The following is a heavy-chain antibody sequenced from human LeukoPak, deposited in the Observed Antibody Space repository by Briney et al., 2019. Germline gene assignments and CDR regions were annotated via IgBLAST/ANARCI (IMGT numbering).Heavy chain of an antibody. CDR1: GFTFSDHY. Sequence: GGSLRLSCAASGFTFSDHYMDWVRQAPGKGLEWVGRTRNKANSYTTEYAASVKGRFTISRDDSKNSLYLQMNSLRAEDTAVYYCAREGGYGSGSYSPYYYYYYMDVWGKGTTVTISS. D-gene: IGHD3-10*01. CDR3: AREGGYGSGSYSPYYYYYYMDV. CDR2: TRNKANSYTT. V-gene: IGHV3-72*01. J-gene: IGHJ6*03.